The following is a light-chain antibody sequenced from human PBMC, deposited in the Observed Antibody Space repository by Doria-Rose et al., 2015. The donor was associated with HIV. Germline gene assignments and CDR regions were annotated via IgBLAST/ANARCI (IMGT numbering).Light chain of an antibody. CDR1: QSFSSTY. CDR3: HQYGTSWT. V-gene: IGKV3-20*01. Sequence: TQSPGTLSLSPGERATLSCRASQSFSSTYLAWYQQKPGQALSLLIYDGSTRATGIPDRFSASGPGTDFTLTINRLEPEDFALYYCHQYGTSWTFGQGTKAEI. J-gene: IGKJ1*01. CDR2: DGS.